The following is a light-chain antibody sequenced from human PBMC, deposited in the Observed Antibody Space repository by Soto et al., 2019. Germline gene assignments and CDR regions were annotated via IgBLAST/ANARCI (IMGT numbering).Light chain of an antibody. Sequence: EIVLTQSPGTLSLSPGERATLSCRASQIVNANDLAWYQQKPGQSPRLLIFGASSRATGITDRFSGSGSGTDFTLTISRVEPEDFAVYYCQQYGSSPFTFGPGTKVDIK. CDR3: QQYGSSPFT. V-gene: IGKV3-20*01. CDR2: GAS. CDR1: QIVNAND. J-gene: IGKJ3*01.